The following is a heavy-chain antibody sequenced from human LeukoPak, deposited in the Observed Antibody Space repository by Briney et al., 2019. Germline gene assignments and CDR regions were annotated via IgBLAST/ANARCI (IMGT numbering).Heavy chain of an antibody. J-gene: IGHJ4*02. CDR3: ATDRESGGYQLLWY. Sequence: ASVKVSCKASGYTFTSYYMHWVRQAPGQGLEWMGGIIPVFGTTKYAQRFQGRVTITADESTSTASMELSSLRSEDTAVYYCATDRESGGYQLLWYWGQGTLVTVSS. D-gene: IGHD2-2*01. CDR1: GYTFTSYY. CDR2: IIPVFGTT. V-gene: IGHV1-69*13.